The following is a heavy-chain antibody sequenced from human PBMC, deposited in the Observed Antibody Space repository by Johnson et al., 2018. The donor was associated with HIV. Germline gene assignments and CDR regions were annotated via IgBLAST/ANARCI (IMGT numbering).Heavy chain of an antibody. V-gene: IGHV3-23*04. Sequence: VQLVESGGGLVQPGGSLRLSCAASGFTFSSYAMSWVRQAPGKGLEWVSAISGSGGSTYYADSVKGRFTISSDNSKNSLYLQMNSLRAEATAVYYCARGAFLKLYVSDDAFDSGGQGTMVTVSS. D-gene: IGHD2-8*01. J-gene: IGHJ3*02. CDR1: GFTFSSYA. CDR3: ARGAFLKLYVSDDAFDS. CDR2: ISGSGGST.